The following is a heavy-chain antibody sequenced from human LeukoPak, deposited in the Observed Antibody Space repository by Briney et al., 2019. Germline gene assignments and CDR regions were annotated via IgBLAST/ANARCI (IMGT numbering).Heavy chain of an antibody. CDR2: INHSGST. CDR3: ARVCSSSWYFDY. J-gene: IGHJ4*02. D-gene: IGHD6-13*01. Sequence: PSETLSLTCAVYGGSFSGYYWSWIRQPPGKGLEWIGEINHSGSTNYNPSLKSRVTISVDTSKNQFSLKLSSVTAADTAVYYCARVCSSSWYFDYWGQGTLVTVSS. CDR1: GGSFSGYY. V-gene: IGHV4-34*01.